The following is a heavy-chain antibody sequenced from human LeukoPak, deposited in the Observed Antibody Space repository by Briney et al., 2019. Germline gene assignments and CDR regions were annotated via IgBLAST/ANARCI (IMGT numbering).Heavy chain of an antibody. D-gene: IGHD6-19*01. CDR2: IYYSGST. Sequence: SETLSLTCTVSGGSTSSYYWSWIRQPPGKGLEWIGYIYYSGSTNYNPSLKSRVTISVDTSKNQFSLKLSSVTAADTAVYYCARGSSGWYGEAGYWGQGTLVTVSS. CDR3: ARGSSGWYGEAGY. J-gene: IGHJ4*02. CDR1: GGSTSSYY. V-gene: IGHV4-59*08.